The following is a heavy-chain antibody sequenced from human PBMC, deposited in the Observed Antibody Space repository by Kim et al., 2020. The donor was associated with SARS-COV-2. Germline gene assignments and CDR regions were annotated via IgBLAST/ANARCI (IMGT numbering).Heavy chain of an antibody. CDR2: INAGNGNT. V-gene: IGHV1-3*01. Sequence: ASVKVSCKASGYIFTSYTIHWVRQAPGQRLEWMGWINAGNGNTKYSQNFQGRVTISRDSSASTAYMDLSSLRSEDTAVYYCARCGAYGDYTYLYAMDVWGQGTTVTVSS. J-gene: IGHJ6*02. D-gene: IGHD4-17*01. CDR1: GYIFTSYT. CDR3: ARCGAYGDYTYLYAMDV.